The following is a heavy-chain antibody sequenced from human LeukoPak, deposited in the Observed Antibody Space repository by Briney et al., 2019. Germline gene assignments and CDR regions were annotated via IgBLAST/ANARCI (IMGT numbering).Heavy chain of an antibody. V-gene: IGHV5-51*01. CDR3: ARRRGRYTGDAFDN. Sequence: GEPLKISCKVSGYSFSTYWIGWVRQLHGKGREWMGVIYPGDSDTRYSPSFQGQVTISAAKYMRHAYLQWSSTNASTTAMYYCARRRGRYTGDAFDNWGQGTMVTVSS. CDR1: GYSFSTYW. CDR2: IYPGDSDT. J-gene: IGHJ3*02. D-gene: IGHD1-26*01.